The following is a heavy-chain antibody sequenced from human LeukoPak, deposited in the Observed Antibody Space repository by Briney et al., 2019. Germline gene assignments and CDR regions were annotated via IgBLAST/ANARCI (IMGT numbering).Heavy chain of an antibody. V-gene: IGHV4-31*03. J-gene: IGHJ4*02. CDR2: IYYTGST. CDR3: ARSGLYYPGSGSFDY. D-gene: IGHD3-10*01. CDR1: GDSVTSGGYY. Sequence: PSETLSLTCTVSGDSVTSGGYYWNWIRQHPGKGLEWIGYIYYTGSTNYNPSLKSRINISADTSKNQFSLKLKSVTAADTAIYYCARSGLYYPGSGSFDYWGQGALVTVSS.